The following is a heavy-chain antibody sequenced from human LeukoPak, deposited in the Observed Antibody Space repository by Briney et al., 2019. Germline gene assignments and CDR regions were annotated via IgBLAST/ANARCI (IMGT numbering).Heavy chain of an antibody. CDR1: GGSISSGDYY. V-gene: IGHV4-30-4*01. J-gene: IGHJ4*02. D-gene: IGHD3-22*01. CDR3: ARDALNYYGSSGPLDY. Sequence: SETLSLTCTVSGGSISSGDYYWSWIRQPPGKGLEWIGYIYYSGSTYYNPSLKSRVTISVDTSKNQFSLKLSSVTAADTAVYYCARDALNYYGSSGPLDYWGQGTLVTVSS. CDR2: IYYSGST.